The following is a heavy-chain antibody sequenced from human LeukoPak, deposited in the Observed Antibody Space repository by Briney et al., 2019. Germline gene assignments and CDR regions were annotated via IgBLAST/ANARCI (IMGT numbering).Heavy chain of an antibody. D-gene: IGHD7-27*01. J-gene: IGHJ3*02. CDR1: GFTFSNAW. CDR3: TTLAINWGSHDGFDI. Sequence: GGSLRLSCAASGFTFSNAWMNWVRQAPGKGLEWVGRVKTKTDGGTADYTAPVKGRFTISRDDSKNTLYLQMNSLKTEDTALYYCTTLAINWGSHDGFDIWGQGTMVTVSS. V-gene: IGHV3-15*01. CDR2: VKTKTDGGTA.